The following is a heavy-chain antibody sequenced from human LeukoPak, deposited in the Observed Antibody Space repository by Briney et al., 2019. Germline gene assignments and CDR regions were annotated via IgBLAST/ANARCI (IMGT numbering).Heavy chain of an antibody. CDR2: IYYSGST. CDR3: ARVKGDYYDSSGYYWGNYFDY. V-gene: IGHV4-59*01. Sequence: SETLSLTCTVSGGSISSYYWSWIRQPPGKGLEWIGYIYYSGSTNYNPSLKSRVIISVDTSKNQFSLKLSSVTAADTAVYYCARVKGDYYDSSGYYWGNYFDYWGQGTLVTVSS. D-gene: IGHD3-22*01. J-gene: IGHJ4*02. CDR1: GGSISSYY.